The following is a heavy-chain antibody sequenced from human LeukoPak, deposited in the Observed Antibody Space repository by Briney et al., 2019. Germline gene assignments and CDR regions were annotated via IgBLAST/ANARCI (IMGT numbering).Heavy chain of an antibody. CDR2: IYYSGST. Sequence: ASETLSLTCTVSGGSISSSSYYWGWIRQPPGKGLEWIGSIYYSGSTNYNPSLKSRVTISVDTSKNQFSLKLSSVTAADTAVYYCARVPYSSSWYVDYWGQGTLVTVSS. CDR1: GGSISSSSYY. V-gene: IGHV4-39*07. CDR3: ARVPYSSSWYVDY. J-gene: IGHJ4*02. D-gene: IGHD6-13*01.